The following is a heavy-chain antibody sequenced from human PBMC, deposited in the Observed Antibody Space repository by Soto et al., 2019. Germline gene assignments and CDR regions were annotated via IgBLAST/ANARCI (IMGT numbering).Heavy chain of an antibody. D-gene: IGHD2-8*01. CDR3: AKGDQERQWVFLHN. Sequence: HPGGSLRLSCVASGFTFSNYAMTWVRQAPGKGMEWVSAIRGSGAETFYGDSVRGRFTISRDNSKRTLYLQMNSLRAEDTAVYYCAKGDQERQWVFLHNWGQGTLVTVSS. CDR2: IRGSGAET. V-gene: IGHV3-23*01. CDR1: GFTFSNYA. J-gene: IGHJ4*02.